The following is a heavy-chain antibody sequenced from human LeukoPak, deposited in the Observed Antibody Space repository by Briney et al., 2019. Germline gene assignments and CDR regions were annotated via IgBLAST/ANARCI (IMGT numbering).Heavy chain of an antibody. CDR3: AKDIGGNEGDYFDY. CDR2: ISASGGST. CDR1: GFTFSSHA. J-gene: IGHJ4*02. D-gene: IGHD1-26*01. V-gene: IGHV3-23*01. Sequence: GGSLRLSCAASGFTFSSHAMSWVRQAPGKGLEWVSGISASGGSTYYADSVKGRFTISRDNSKSTLYLQMNSLRAEDTAVYYCAKDIGGNEGDYFDYWGQGTLVTVSS.